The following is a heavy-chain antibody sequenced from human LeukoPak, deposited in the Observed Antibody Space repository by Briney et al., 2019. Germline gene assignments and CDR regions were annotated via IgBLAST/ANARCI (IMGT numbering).Heavy chain of an antibody. CDR3: ARAAYTRYDFWSGYNYYFDY. J-gene: IGHJ4*02. CDR2: IYYSGTT. Sequence: PSETLSLTCTVSGGSISSYYWSWIRQPPGKGLEWIGYIYYSGTTNYNPSLKSRVTISVDTSKNQFSLKLSSVTAADTAVYYCARAAYTRYDFWSGYNYYFDYWGQGTLVTVSS. V-gene: IGHV4-59*01. CDR1: GGSISSYY. D-gene: IGHD3-3*01.